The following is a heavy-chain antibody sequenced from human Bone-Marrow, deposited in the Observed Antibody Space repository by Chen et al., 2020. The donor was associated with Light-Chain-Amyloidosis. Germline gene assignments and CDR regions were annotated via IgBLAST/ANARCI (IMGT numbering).Heavy chain of an antibody. D-gene: IGHD5-12*01. CDR2: INPDGTRV. J-gene: IGHJ4*02. V-gene: IGHV3-74*01. CDR1: GFTFRTSW. CDR3: SREFTGYDDY. Sequence: DVQLLESGGGLVQPGGSLRLSCAASGFTFRTSWMHWVRQAPGKGLVWVSRINPDGTRVDYADSVRGRFTISRDDAKSTVYLQMNSLRAEDTAVYYCSREFTGYDDYRGQGTLVTVSS.